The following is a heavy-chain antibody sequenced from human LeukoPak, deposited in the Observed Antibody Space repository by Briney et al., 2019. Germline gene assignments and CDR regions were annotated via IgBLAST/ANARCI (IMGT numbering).Heavy chain of an antibody. CDR1: GGSISSSSYY. CDR3: ARGGLTWKKDWFDP. J-gene: IGHJ5*02. Sequence: SETLSLTCTVSGGSISSSSYYWGWIRQPPGKGLEWIGSIYYSGSTYYNPSLKSRVTISVDTSKNQFSLKLSSVTAADTAVYYCARGGLTWKKDWFDPWGQGTLVTVSS. CDR2: IYYSGST. D-gene: IGHD1-1*01. V-gene: IGHV4-39*07.